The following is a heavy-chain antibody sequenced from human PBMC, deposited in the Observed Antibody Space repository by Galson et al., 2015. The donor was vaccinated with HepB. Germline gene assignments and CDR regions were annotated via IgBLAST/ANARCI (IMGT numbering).Heavy chain of an antibody. CDR3: ATDYGSGWFDP. J-gene: IGHJ5*02. CDR1: GYTLTELS. Sequence: SVKVSCKVSGYTLTELSMHWVRQAPGKGLEWLGGFDPEDGETTNAQKFQGRVTMTEDTSTDTAYMELSNLRSEDTAVYYCATDYGSGWFDPWGQGTLVTVSS. D-gene: IGHD3-10*01. V-gene: IGHV1-24*01. CDR2: FDPEDGET.